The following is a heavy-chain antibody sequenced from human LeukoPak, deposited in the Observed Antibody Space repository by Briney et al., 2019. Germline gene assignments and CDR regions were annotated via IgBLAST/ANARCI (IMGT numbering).Heavy chain of an antibody. CDR3: ARSQRTSTSCFSIAFDL. V-gene: IGHV3-74*01. Sequence: GGSPRLSCAASGFTFSNYWMHWVRQAPGKGLVWVSRINSDGSSTYYADSVKGRFTISRDNAKNTLNLQMNSLRAEDTAVYYCARSQRTSTSCFSIAFDLWGQGTMVTVSS. D-gene: IGHD2-2*01. J-gene: IGHJ3*01. CDR1: GFTFSNYW. CDR2: INSDGSST.